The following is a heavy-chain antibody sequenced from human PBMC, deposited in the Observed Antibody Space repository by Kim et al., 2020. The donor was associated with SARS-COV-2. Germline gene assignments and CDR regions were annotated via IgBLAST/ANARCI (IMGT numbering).Heavy chain of an antibody. V-gene: IGHV4-39*01. CDR2: IYYSGST. Sequence: SETLSLTCTVSGGSISSSSYYWGWIRQPPGKGLEWIGSIYYSGSTYYNPSLKSRVTISVDTSKNQFSLKLSSVTAADTAVYYCARQRPADRWLAHYYFDYWGQGTLVTVSS. CDR1: GGSISSSSYY. J-gene: IGHJ4*02. CDR3: ARQRPADRWLAHYYFDY. D-gene: IGHD6-19*01.